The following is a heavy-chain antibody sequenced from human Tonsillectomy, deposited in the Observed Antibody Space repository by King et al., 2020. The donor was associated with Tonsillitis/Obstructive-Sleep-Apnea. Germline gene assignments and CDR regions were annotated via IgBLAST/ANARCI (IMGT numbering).Heavy chain of an antibody. Sequence: VQLVESGGGVVQPGRSLRLSCAASGFTFSPYAMHWVRQAPGKGLEWVAVISHDETKKYYADSVKGRFSISRDNSKNTLYLQMNSLRAEDTAVYYCARVFCSSISCYILDRWGQGTLVTVSS. CDR3: ARVFCSSISCYILDR. CDR2: ISHDETKK. J-gene: IGHJ5*02. V-gene: IGHV3-30*04. D-gene: IGHD2-2*01. CDR1: GFTFSPYA.